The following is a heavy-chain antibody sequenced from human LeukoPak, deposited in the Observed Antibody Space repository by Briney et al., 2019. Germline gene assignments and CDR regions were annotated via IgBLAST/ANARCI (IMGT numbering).Heavy chain of an antibody. CDR1: GFTFSAYW. Sequence: PGGSLRLSCAASGFTFSAYWMTWVRQAPGKGLAWVANIIEGGDVKYYVDSVKGRFTISRDNAKNSLYLQMKSLRAEDTAVYYCARDRRAPYYGFRSGYIDHYYMDVWGKGTTVTVSS. V-gene: IGHV3-7*01. CDR2: IIEGGDVK. CDR3: ARDRRAPYYGFRSGYIDHYYMDV. D-gene: IGHD3-3*01. J-gene: IGHJ6*03.